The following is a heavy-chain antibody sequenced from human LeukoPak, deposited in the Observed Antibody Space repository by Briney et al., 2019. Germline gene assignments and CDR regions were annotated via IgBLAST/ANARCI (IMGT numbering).Heavy chain of an antibody. V-gene: IGHV4-61*02. Sequence: SETLSLTCTVSGGSISSGSYYWSWIRQPAGKGLEWIGRIYTSGSTNYNPSLKSRVTISVDTSKNQFSLKLSSVTAADTAVYYCATSRGTYGGNRWYFDLWGRGTLVTVSS. J-gene: IGHJ2*01. CDR1: GGSISSGSYY. D-gene: IGHD4-23*01. CDR3: ATSRGTYGGNRWYFDL. CDR2: IYTSGST.